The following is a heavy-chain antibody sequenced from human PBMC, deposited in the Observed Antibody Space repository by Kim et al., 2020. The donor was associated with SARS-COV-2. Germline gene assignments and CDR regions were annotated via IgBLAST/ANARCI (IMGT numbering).Heavy chain of an antibody. D-gene: IGHD3-10*01. CDR1: GGSFSGYY. Sequence: SETLSLTCAVYGGSFSGYYWSWIRQPPGKGLEWIGEINHSGSTNYNPSLKSRVTISVDTSKNQFSLKLSSVTAADTAVYYCARGYGSADYWGQGTLVTVSA. J-gene: IGHJ4*02. V-gene: IGHV4-34*01. CDR3: ARGYGSADY. CDR2: INHSGST.